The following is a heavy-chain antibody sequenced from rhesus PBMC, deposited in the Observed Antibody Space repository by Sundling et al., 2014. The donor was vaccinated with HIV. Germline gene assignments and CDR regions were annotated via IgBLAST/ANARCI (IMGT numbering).Heavy chain of an antibody. V-gene: IGHV3-201*01. CDR2: ISWSGDST. J-gene: IGHJ4*01. Sequence: EVQLVESGGGVVQPGGSLRLSCVASGFTFDDYAMHWVRQAPGKGLEWVSGISWSGDSTYYADSVKGRFTISRDNAKNSLYLQMDSLRAEDTALYYCARDVGVGYCSGGVCYDVEFGNYFDYWGQGVLVTVSS. CDR3: ARDVGVGYCSGGVCYDVEFGNYFDY. D-gene: IGHD2-8*01. CDR1: GFTFDDYA.